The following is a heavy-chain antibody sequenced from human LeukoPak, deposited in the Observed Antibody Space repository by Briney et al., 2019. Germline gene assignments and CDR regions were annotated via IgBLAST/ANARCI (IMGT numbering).Heavy chain of an antibody. Sequence: GGSLRLSCAASGFTFSSYAMTWVRQAPGKGLEWVSAISGGGGSTYYADSVKGRFTISRDNSKNTLYLQMNSLRAEDTAVYYCAKDDYGDYPYYYYGMDVWGQGTTVTVSS. CDR2: ISGGGGST. CDR1: GFTFSSYA. V-gene: IGHV3-23*01. J-gene: IGHJ6*02. CDR3: AKDDYGDYPYYYYGMDV. D-gene: IGHD4-17*01.